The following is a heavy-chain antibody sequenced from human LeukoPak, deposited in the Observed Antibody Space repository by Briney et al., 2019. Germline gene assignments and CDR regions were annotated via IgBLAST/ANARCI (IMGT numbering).Heavy chain of an antibody. CDR3: TTVSFGYYYGMDV. CDR2: IKSKTDGGTT. J-gene: IGHJ6*02. V-gene: IGHV3-15*01. Sequence: GGSLRLSCAASGFSFNDAWMSWVRQAPGKGLEWVGRIKSKTDGGTTDYAAPVKGRFTISRDDSKNTLYLQMNSLKTEDTAVYYCTTVSFGYYYGMDVWGQGTTVTVSS. D-gene: IGHD3-10*01. CDR1: GFSFNDAW.